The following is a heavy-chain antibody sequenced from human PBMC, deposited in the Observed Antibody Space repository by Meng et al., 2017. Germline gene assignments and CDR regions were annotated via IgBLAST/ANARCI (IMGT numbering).Heavy chain of an antibody. CDR2: IYHSGST. D-gene: IGHD2-15*01. V-gene: IGHV4-4*02. Sequence: RLQRWGPGLVKRWGILSLTCYVFGGCIRSINWWSWVRKPPGKGLEWVGEIYHSGSTNYNPYLKSRVTISVDKSKKQFSLKLSSVTAADTAVYYCERVVAATTLFLDYWGQGTLVTVS. CDR3: ERVVAATTLFLDY. J-gene: IGHJ4*02. CDR1: GGCIRSINW.